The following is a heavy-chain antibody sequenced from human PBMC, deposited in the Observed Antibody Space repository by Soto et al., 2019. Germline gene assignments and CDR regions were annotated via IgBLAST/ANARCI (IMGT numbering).Heavy chain of an antibody. CDR1: GYTFTSYG. CDR3: ARDGYYDSSGYLSDFDY. Sequence: QVQLVQSGAEVKKPGASVKVSCKASGYTFTSYGISWVRQAPGQGLEWMGWISAYNGNTNYAQKLKGGVTRTTDTATSTAYMELMSLRSDDTAVYYCARDGYYDSSGYLSDFDYWGQGTLVTVSS. J-gene: IGHJ4*02. CDR2: ISAYNGNT. V-gene: IGHV1-18*01. D-gene: IGHD3-22*01.